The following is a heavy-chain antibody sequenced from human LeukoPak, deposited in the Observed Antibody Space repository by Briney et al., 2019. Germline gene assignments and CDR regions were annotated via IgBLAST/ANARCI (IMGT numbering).Heavy chain of an antibody. V-gene: IGHV3-23*01. Sequence: PGGSLRLSCAASGFTFSSYAMSWVRQAPGKGLEWVSAVSGSGSNTYYADSVKGRFTISRDNSKNTLYLQMNSLRAEDTAVYYCAKRRPGAMVRGAHFDYWGQGTLVTVSS. CDR3: AKRRPGAMVRGAHFDY. CDR1: GFTFSSYA. J-gene: IGHJ4*02. CDR2: VSGSGSNT. D-gene: IGHD3-10*01.